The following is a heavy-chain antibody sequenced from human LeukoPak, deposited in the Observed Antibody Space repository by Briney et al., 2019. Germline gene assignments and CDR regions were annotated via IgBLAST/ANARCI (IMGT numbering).Heavy chain of an antibody. CDR1: GGSISSYY. Sequence: PSETLSLTCTVSGGSISSYYWSWIRQPPGKGLEWIGYIYYSGSTNYNPSLKSRVTISVDTSKNQFSLKLSSVTAADTAVYYCARVKDDYIWGSYRSVYYYYMGVWGKGTTVTVSS. CDR3: ARVKDDYIWGSYRSVYYYYMGV. J-gene: IGHJ6*03. D-gene: IGHD3-16*02. CDR2: IYYSGST. V-gene: IGHV4-59*01.